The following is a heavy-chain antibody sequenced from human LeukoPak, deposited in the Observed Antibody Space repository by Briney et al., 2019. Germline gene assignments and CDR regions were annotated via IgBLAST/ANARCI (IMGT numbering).Heavy chain of an antibody. Sequence: SETLSLTCTVSGASISSHYWSWLRQPPGKGLEWIGYVIDSVRTKDIPSLQSRLTLSADTSKNEFSLRLSSVTAADTAVYYCATIKHGQIFGYFDFWGQGIKVTVSS. V-gene: IGHV4-59*11. CDR3: ATIKHGQIFGYFDF. CDR2: VIDSVRT. J-gene: IGHJ4*02. CDR1: GASISSHY. D-gene: IGHD3-16*01.